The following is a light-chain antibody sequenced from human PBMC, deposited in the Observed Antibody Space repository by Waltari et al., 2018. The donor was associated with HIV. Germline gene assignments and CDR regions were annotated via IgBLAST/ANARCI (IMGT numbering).Light chain of an antibody. V-gene: IGLV1-40*01. CDR3: QSYDSSLSVWV. CDR1: SSNIGAGYD. Sequence: QSVLTQPPSVSGAPGQRVTISCTGSSSNIGAGYDVHWYQQIPGTAPKLHIYGNSHRPSGVPDRFSGSKSGTSASLAITGLQAEDEADYYCQSYDSSLSVWVFGGGTKLTVL. CDR2: GNS. J-gene: IGLJ3*02.